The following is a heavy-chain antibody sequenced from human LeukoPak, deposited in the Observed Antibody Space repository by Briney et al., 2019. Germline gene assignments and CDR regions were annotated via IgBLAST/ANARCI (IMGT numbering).Heavy chain of an antibody. Sequence: GGSQRLSCAASGFTFSSYRMNWVRQAPGEGLEWVSFISSSSSYIDYADSVKGRFTISRDNAKNSLYLRMNSLRAEDTAVYYCVRDSYSNYFDYWGQGTLVTVSS. CDR2: ISSSSSYI. D-gene: IGHD4-11*01. V-gene: IGHV3-21*01. CDR3: VRDSYSNYFDY. CDR1: GFTFSSYR. J-gene: IGHJ4*02.